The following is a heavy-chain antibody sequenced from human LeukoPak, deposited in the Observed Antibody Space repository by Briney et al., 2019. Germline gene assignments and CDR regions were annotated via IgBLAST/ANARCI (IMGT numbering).Heavy chain of an antibody. D-gene: IGHD2-15*01. V-gene: IGHV3-48*02. Sequence: GGSLRLSCSASGFSLSDYGMSWVRQAPGKGLEWVSYITMNSVRFYADSVKGRFTISRDNDKNSVYLQMNSLRDEDTAVYFCTRGRYLLLGPNDSWGQGSLVTVSS. CDR1: GFSLSDYG. J-gene: IGHJ4*02. CDR3: TRGRYLLLGPNDS. CDR2: ITMNSVR.